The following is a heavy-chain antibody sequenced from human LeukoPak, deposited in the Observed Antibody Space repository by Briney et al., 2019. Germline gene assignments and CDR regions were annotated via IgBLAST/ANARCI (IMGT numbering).Heavy chain of an antibody. Sequence: SETLSLTCTVSGGSVSSYYWSWIRQPPGKGLEWIGYIYYSGSTNYNPSLKSRVTISVDTSKNQFSLKLSSVTAADTAVYYCARAGCSGGSCYPFDYWGQGTLVTVSS. CDR3: ARAGCSGGSCYPFDY. J-gene: IGHJ4*02. CDR1: GGSVSSYY. D-gene: IGHD2-15*01. CDR2: IYYSGST. V-gene: IGHV4-59*02.